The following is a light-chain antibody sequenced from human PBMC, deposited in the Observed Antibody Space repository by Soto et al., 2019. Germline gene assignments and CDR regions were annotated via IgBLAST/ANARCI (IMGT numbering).Light chain of an antibody. CDR3: QQYYSAPVT. Sequence: DIVMTQSPDSLAVSLAERSTIHSKSSQRSLYSSNNNNYLAWYQQRPGQPPKVLIYWASSRASGIPDRFSGSGSGTDFTLTISRLEAEDVALYYCQQYYSAPVTFGGGTKVDIK. CDR1: QRSLYSSNNNNY. J-gene: IGKJ4*01. V-gene: IGKV4-1*01. CDR2: WAS.